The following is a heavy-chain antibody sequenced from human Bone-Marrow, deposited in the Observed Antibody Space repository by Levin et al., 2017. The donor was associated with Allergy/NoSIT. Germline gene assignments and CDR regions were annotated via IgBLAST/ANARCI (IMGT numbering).Heavy chain of an antibody. V-gene: IGHV4-31*03. Sequence: SETLSLTCTVSGGSISSGGYYWSWIRQHPGKGLEWIGYIYYSGSTYYNPSLKSRVTISVDTSKNQFSLKLSSVTAADTAVYYCARSTDYYDSSGYYYGWFDPWGQGTLVTVSS. J-gene: IGHJ5*02. CDR1: GGSISSGGYY. CDR3: ARSTDYYDSSGYYYGWFDP. CDR2: IYYSGST. D-gene: IGHD3-22*01.